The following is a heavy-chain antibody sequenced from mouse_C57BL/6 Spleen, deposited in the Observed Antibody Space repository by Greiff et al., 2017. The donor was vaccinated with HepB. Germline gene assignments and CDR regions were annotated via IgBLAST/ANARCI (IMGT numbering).Heavy chain of an antibody. D-gene: IGHD4-1*01. CDR3: ARRGWDDYAMDY. CDR1: GYAFSSYW. Sequence: VQLQQSGASVKISCKASGYAFSSYWMNWVKQRPGKGLEWIGQIYPGDGDTNYNGKFKGKATLTADKSSSTAYMQLSSLTSEDSAVYFCARRGWDDYAMDYWGQGTSVTVSS. V-gene: IGHV1-80*01. J-gene: IGHJ4*01. CDR2: IYPGDGDT.